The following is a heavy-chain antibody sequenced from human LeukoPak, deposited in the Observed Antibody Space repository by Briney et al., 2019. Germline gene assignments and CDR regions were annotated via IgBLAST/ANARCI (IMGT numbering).Heavy chain of an antibody. CDR3: ARDLVTVTKGFDI. D-gene: IGHD4-17*01. J-gene: IGHJ3*02. CDR2: ISYIGST. CDR1: DDSFSSHY. Sequence: PSETLSLTCAVSDDSFSSHYWTWIRQPPGKGLEWIGYISYIGSTNYNPSLKSRVTISIDTSRSQFSLRLSSVTGADTAVYYCARDLVTVTKGFDIWGQGTMVSVSS. V-gene: IGHV4-59*11.